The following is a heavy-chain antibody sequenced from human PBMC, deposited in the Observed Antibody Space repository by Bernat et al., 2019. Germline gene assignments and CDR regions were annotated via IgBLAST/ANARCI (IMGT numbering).Heavy chain of an antibody. CDR2: TYYRSKWYN. D-gene: IGHD3-10*01. CDR3: ARDGLDYGSGSYSLNYYYYYMDV. V-gene: IGHV6-1*01. CDR1: GDSVSSNSAA. J-gene: IGHJ6*03. Sequence: QVQLQQSGPGLVKPSQTLSLTCAISGDSVSSNSAAWNWIRQSPSRGLEWLGRTYYRSKWYNDYAVSVKSRITINPDTSKNQFSLQLNSVTPEDTAVYYCARDGLDYGSGSYSLNYYYYYMDVWGKGTTVTVSS.